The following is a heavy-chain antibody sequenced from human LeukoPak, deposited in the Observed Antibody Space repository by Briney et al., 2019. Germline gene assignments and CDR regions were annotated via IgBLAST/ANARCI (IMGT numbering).Heavy chain of an antibody. J-gene: IGHJ6*03. CDR2: TYYRSKWYN. V-gene: IGHV6-1*01. Sequence: SQTLSLTCAISGDIVSSNSAAWNRIRQSPSRGLEWLGRTYYRSKWYNDYAVSVKSRITINPDTSKNQFSLQLNSVTPEDTAVYYCARDLGGAAAAYYYYMDVWGKGTTVTISS. D-gene: IGHD6-13*01. CDR1: GDIVSSNSAA. CDR3: ARDLGGAAAAYYYYMDV.